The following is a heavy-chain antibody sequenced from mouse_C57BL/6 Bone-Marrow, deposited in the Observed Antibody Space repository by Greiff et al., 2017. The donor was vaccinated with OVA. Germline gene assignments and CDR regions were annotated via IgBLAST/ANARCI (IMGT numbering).Heavy chain of an antibody. CDR2: INPYNGGT. V-gene: IGHV1-19*01. CDR3: ARGDYFDY. CDR1: GCTFTDYY. J-gene: IGHJ2*01. Sequence: EVKLVESGPVLVKPGASVKMSCKASGCTFTDYYMNWVKQSHGKSLEWIGVINPYNGGTSYNQKFKGKATLTVDKSSSTAYMELNSLTSEDSAVYYCARGDYFDYWGQGTTLTVSS.